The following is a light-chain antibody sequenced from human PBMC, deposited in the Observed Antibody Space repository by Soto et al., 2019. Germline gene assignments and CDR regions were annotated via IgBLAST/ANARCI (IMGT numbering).Light chain of an antibody. V-gene: IGLV2-14*01. Sequence: QSALTQPASVSGTPGQSITISCTGSNSDVGLYNFVSWYQHHPGRAPKLIVSEVSHRPSGTSNRFSGSKSGNTASLTISGLQSEDEAEYYCISYTSDDVRYVFGTGTQLTVL. J-gene: IGLJ1*01. CDR3: ISYTSDDVRYV. CDR1: NSDVGLYNF. CDR2: EVS.